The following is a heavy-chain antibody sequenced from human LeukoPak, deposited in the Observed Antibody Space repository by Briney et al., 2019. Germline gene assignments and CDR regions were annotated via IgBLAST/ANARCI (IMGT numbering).Heavy chain of an antibody. J-gene: IGHJ3*02. CDR1: GDSISSNSS. V-gene: IGHV6-1*01. Sequence: SQTLSLTCAIFGDSISSNSSWNWIRQSPSRGLEWLGRTYYRSKWYNDYVVSVKSRVNINPDTSKNQFSLQLNSVTPEDTAAYYCARGGQGDGYSADEAFDIWGQGTMVTVS. CDR2: TYYRSKWYN. D-gene: IGHD5-18*01. CDR3: ARGGQGDGYSADEAFDI.